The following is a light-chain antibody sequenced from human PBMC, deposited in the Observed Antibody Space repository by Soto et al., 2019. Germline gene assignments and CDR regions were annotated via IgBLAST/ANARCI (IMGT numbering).Light chain of an antibody. CDR3: QQTYRAVART. J-gene: IGKJ5*01. CDR1: QTINSW. CDR2: KTS. V-gene: IGKV1-5*03. Sequence: NQKTHSHSTLSASVGHRVTNNSRASQTINSWLARYQQKPGKAPKLLIYKTSSLESGVPSRFSGSGSGTHFTLTITCLHPEDFATYYCQQTYRAVARTFGQGTRLEIK.